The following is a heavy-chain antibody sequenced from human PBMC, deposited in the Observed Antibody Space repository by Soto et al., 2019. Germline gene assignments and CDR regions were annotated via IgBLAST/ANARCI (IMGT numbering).Heavy chain of an antibody. Sequence: GGSLRLSCVASGFTFSSCAMTWVRQAPGKGLEWVSAISGGDGSPSYADSVKGRFTISRDNSKNTLYLHMNSLRADDTAAYYCAKWHTYNYDSLAFSGFDCWGQGTQVTVSS. CDR2: ISGGDGSP. V-gene: IGHV3-23*01. CDR1: GFTFSSCA. D-gene: IGHD3-16*01. J-gene: IGHJ4*02. CDR3: AKWHTYNYDSLAFSGFDC.